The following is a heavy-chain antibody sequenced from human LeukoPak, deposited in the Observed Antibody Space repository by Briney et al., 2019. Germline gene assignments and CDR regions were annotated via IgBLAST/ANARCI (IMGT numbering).Heavy chain of an antibody. J-gene: IGHJ4*02. CDR1: GFTFSSTW. Sequence: GALRLSCAASGFTFSSTWMHWFRQGAGKGLVWVSRITSDGRTAIYADSVKGRFSISRDNAKNTLYLQMNSLRAEDTAVYYCARDRLHYGEYEKTFDYWGQGTLVTVSS. CDR2: ITSDGRTA. V-gene: IGHV3-74*01. D-gene: IGHD4-17*01. CDR3: ARDRLHYGEYEKTFDY.